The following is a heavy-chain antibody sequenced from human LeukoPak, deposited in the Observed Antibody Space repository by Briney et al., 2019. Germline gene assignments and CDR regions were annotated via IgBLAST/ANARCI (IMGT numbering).Heavy chain of an antibody. CDR1: GFTFDDYG. V-gene: IGHV3-20*04. CDR2: INGNGDMT. J-gene: IGHJ3*02. CDR3: ARDGSRAAAGFDAFDI. D-gene: IGHD6-13*01. Sequence: GGSLRLSCAASGFTFDDYGMTWVRQAPGKGLEWVAGINGNGDMTGYADSVKGRFTISRDNAKNSLYLQMNSLRAEDTAVYYCARDGSRAAAGFDAFDIWGQGTMVTVSS.